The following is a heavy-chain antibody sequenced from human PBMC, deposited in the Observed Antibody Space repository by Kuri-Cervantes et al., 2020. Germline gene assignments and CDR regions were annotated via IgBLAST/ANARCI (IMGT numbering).Heavy chain of an antibody. CDR1: GFTFSSYW. J-gene: IGHJ4*02. Sequence: GESLKISCAASGFTFSSYWMHWVRQAPGKGLVWVSRINSDGSSTSYADSVKGRFTISRDNAKNTLYLQMNSLRAEGTAVYYCARGPSGDYVWGSYRYPYWGQGTLVTVSS. CDR3: ARGPSGDYVWGSYRYPY. V-gene: IGHV3-74*01. CDR2: INSDGSST. D-gene: IGHD3-16*02.